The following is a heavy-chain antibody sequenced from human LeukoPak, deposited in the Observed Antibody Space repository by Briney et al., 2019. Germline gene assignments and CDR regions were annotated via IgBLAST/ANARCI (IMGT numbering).Heavy chain of an antibody. Sequence: GSSVEVSCKASGYTFTSYYMHWVGQAPGQGLEWMGIINPSGGSTSYAQKFQGRVTMTRDMSTSTVYMQLSSLRSEDTAVYYCARGPSYGADYWGQGNLVTVSS. CDR1: GYTFTSYY. J-gene: IGHJ4*02. D-gene: IGHD5-18*01. CDR3: ARGPSYGADY. CDR2: INPSGGST. V-gene: IGHV1-46*01.